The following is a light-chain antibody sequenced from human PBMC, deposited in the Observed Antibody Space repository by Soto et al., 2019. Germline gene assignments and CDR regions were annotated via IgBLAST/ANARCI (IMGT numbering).Light chain of an antibody. CDR2: GAS. CDR1: QSVSSSY. J-gene: IGKJ1*01. CDR3: QQYGSAQWT. V-gene: IGKV3-20*01. Sequence: EIVLTQSPGTLSLSPGERATLSCRASQSVSSSYLAWYQQKPGQAPRLLIYGASSRATGIPDRFSGSGSGTDFTLTISRLEPEYFAVYYCQQYGSAQWTFGQGTKV.